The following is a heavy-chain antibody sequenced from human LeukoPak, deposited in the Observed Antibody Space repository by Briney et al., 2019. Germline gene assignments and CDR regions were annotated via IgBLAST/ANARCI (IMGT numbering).Heavy chain of an antibody. CDR1: GFTFSSYW. CDR2: IKQDGSDK. CDR3: ARDRRYFDWFFLFDY. J-gene: IGHJ4*02. Sequence: TGGSLRLSCAASGFTFSSYWMSWVRQAPGKGLEWVANIKQDGSDKYYVDSVKGRITISRDSAKNSLYLQMNSLRAEDTAVYYCARDRRYFDWFFLFDYWGQGTLVTVSS. D-gene: IGHD3-9*01. V-gene: IGHV3-7*03.